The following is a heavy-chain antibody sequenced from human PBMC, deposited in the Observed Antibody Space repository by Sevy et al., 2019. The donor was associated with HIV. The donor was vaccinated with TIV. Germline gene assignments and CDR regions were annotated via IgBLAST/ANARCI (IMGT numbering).Heavy chain of an antibody. V-gene: IGHV3-15*01. CDR2: IKAKIHGGTT. J-gene: IGHJ4*02. Sequence: GGSLRLSCAASGLSFSGAWMNWVRQAPGKGLEWVGRIKAKIHGGTTDYAAPVKGRFTISRDDSKNTRYLQMNSLNIDDTAVYYCTTAHLGLADIDHWGQGTLVTVSS. CDR3: TTAHLGLADIDH. CDR1: GLSFSGAW.